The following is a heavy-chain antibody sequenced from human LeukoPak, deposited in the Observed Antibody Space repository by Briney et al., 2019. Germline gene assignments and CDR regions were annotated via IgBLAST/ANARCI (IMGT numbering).Heavy chain of an antibody. D-gene: IGHD3-3*01. CDR2: ISGSGGST. J-gene: IGHJ4*02. CDR3: AKDPYYDFWSGYVYFDY. Sequence: PGGSLRLSCAASGFTFSSYAMSWVRQAPAKGLEWVSAISGSGGSTYYADSVKGRFTISRDNSKNTLYLQMNSLRAEDTAVYYCAKDPYYDFWSGYVYFDYWGQGTLVTVSS. V-gene: IGHV3-23*01. CDR1: GFTFSSYA.